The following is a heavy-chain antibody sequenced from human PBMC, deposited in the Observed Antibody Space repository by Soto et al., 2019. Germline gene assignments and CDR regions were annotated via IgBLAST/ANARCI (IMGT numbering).Heavy chain of an antibody. CDR2: ISDSGDST. CDR1: GFTFSSYW. Sequence: PGGSLRLSCAASGFTFSSYWMSWVRQAPGKGLEWVSAISDSGDSTHYADSVKGRFTISRDNSKNTLYLQMNSLRAEDTAMYYCAKPVQVGPHYHYGMDVWGQGTKVTVSS. J-gene: IGHJ6*02. V-gene: IGHV3-23*01. D-gene: IGHD3-10*01. CDR3: AKPVQVGPHYHYGMDV.